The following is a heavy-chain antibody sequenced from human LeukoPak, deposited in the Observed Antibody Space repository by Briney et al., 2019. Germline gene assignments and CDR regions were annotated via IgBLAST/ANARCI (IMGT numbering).Heavy chain of an antibody. V-gene: IGHV4-39*01. Sequence: SETLSLTCTVSGGSISSSSYYWGWIRQPPGKGLEWIGSIYYSGSTYYNPSLKSRVTISVDTSKNQFSLKLSSVTAADTAVYYCARQWPWEQLPGVWFDPWGQGTLVTVSS. CDR2: IYYSGST. CDR1: GGSISSSSYY. CDR3: ARQWPWEQLPGVWFDP. D-gene: IGHD6-6*01. J-gene: IGHJ5*02.